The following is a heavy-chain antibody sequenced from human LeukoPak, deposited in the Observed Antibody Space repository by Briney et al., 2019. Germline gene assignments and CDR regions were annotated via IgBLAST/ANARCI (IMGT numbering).Heavy chain of an antibody. D-gene: IGHD3-3*01. V-gene: IGHV3-33*01. CDR3: ARGGGKPYYDFWSGSYYGMDV. Sequence: PGGSLRLSCAASGFTFSSYGMHWVRQAPGKGLEWVAVIWYDGSNKYYADSVKGRFTISRDNSKNTLYLQMNSLRAEDTAVYYCARGGGKPYYDFWSGSYYGMDVWGQGTTVTVSS. J-gene: IGHJ6*02. CDR1: GFTFSSYG. CDR2: IWYDGSNK.